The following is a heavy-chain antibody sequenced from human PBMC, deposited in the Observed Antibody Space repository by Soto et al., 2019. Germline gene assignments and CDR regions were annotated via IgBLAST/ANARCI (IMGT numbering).Heavy chain of an antibody. J-gene: IGHJ3*02. V-gene: IGHV3-21*01. CDR3: ARDGGSGVGAFDI. CDR2: ISSSSSYI. D-gene: IGHD3-3*01. Sequence: GGSLRLSCAASGFTFSSYSMNWVRQAPGKGLEWVSSISSSSSYIYYADSVKGRFTISRDNAKNSLYLQMSSLRAEDTAVYYCARDGGSGVGAFDIWGQGTMVTV. CDR1: GFTFSSYS.